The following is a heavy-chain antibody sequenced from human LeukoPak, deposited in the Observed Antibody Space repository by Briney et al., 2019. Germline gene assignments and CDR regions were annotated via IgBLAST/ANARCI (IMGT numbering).Heavy chain of an antibody. CDR3: AKERRAARPYYMDV. CDR2: IRYDGSNK. CDR1: GFTFSSYG. V-gene: IGHV3-30*02. Sequence: GGSLRLSCAASGFTFSSYGMHWVRRAPGKGLEWVAFIRYDGSNKYCADSVKGRFTISRDNSKNTLYLQMNSLRAEDTAVYYCAKERRAARPYYMDVWGKGTTVTVSS. D-gene: IGHD6-6*01. J-gene: IGHJ6*03.